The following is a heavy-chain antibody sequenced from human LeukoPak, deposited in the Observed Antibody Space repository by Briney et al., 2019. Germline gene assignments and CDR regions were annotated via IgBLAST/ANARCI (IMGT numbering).Heavy chain of an antibody. J-gene: IGHJ4*02. CDR1: GYTFTSYG. V-gene: IGHV1-18*01. CDR2: ISAYNGNT. Sequence: ASVKVSYKASGYTFTSYGISWVRQAPGQGLEWMGWISAYNGNTNYAQKLQGRVTMTTDTSTSTAYMELRSLRSDDTAVYYCARDLTFGNYYDSSGYYQFDYWGQGTLDTVSS. D-gene: IGHD3-22*01. CDR3: ARDLTFGNYYDSSGYYQFDY.